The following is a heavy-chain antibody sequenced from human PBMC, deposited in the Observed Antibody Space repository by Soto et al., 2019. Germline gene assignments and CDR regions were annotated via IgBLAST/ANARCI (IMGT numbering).Heavy chain of an antibody. CDR3: AREFSSGWAGY. CDR1: GVTFSTSG. Sequence: QVHLVQSGAEVKKPGSSVKVSCKAAGVTFSTSGISWVRQAPGQVLEWVGRFVPLLGTPTYAQRFQGRVTITADESTSTAYMELSSLRSEDTAVYFCAREFSSGWAGYWGQGTLVAVSS. D-gene: IGHD6-19*01. J-gene: IGHJ4*02. CDR2: FVPLLGTP. V-gene: IGHV1-69*01.